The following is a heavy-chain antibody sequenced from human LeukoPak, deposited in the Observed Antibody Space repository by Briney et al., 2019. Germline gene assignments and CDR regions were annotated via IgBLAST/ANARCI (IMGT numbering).Heavy chain of an antibody. V-gene: IGHV3-7*03. CDR2: IKQDGSEK. J-gene: IGHJ4*02. Sequence: AGGSLRLSCAASGFTFSSYWMSWVRQAPGKGLEWAANIKQDGSEKYYVDSVKGRFTISRDNAKNSLYLQMNSLRAEDTAVYYCARDRYYYGSGTLFDYWGQGTLVTVSS. D-gene: IGHD3-10*01. CDR3: ARDRYYYGSGTLFDY. CDR1: GFTFSSYW.